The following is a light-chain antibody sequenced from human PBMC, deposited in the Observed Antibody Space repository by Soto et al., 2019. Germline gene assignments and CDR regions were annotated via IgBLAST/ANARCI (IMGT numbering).Light chain of an antibody. CDR3: TSYAGSNNPVV. Sequence: QSALTQPPSASGSPGQSVTISCTGTSSDVGGYNYVSWYQQHPGKAPKLMIYEVSKRPSGVPDRFSGSKSGKTASLTVSWLQAEDEADYYCTSYAGSNNPVVFGGGTKLTVL. CDR1: SSDVGGYNY. CDR2: EVS. V-gene: IGLV2-8*01. J-gene: IGLJ2*01.